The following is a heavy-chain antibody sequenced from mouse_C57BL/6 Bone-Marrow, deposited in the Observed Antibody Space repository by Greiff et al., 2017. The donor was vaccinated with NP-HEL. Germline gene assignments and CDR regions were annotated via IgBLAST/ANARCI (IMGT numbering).Heavy chain of an antibody. D-gene: IGHD2-2*01. V-gene: IGHV5-4*01. J-gene: IGHJ3*01. Sequence: EVKLVESGGGLVKPGGSLKLSCAASGFTFSSYAMSWVRQTPEKRLEWVATISDGGSYTYYPDNGKGRFTISRDNAKNNLYLQMSHLKSEDTAMYYCAREGYQAWFAYWGQGTLVTVSA. CDR3: AREGYQAWFAY. CDR2: ISDGGSYT. CDR1: GFTFSSYA.